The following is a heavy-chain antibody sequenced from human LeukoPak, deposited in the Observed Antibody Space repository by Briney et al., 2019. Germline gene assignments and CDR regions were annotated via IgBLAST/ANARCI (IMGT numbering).Heavy chain of an antibody. CDR2: IYHSGST. Sequence: SETLSLTCAVSGYSISSGYYWGWIRQPPGKGLEWIGSIYHSGSTYYNPSLKSRVTISVDTSKNQFSLKLSSVTAADTAVYYCAREWTPVTSFDYWGQGTLVTVSS. J-gene: IGHJ4*02. V-gene: IGHV4-38-2*02. D-gene: IGHD4-17*01. CDR1: GYSISSGYY. CDR3: AREWTPVTSFDY.